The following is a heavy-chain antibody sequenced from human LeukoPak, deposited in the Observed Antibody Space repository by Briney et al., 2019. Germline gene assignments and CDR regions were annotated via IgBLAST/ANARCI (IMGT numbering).Heavy chain of an antibody. CDR2: IYYSGTT. CDR1: GGSLNSPNYY. D-gene: IGHD3-10*01. Sequence: SETLSLTCIVSGGSLNSPNYYWGWIRQPPGKGLEWIGTIYYSGTTYYNPSLKSRLTISVDTSKNQFSLKLTSVTAADTAVYYCARHDYYGSLNWFDPWGQGTLITVSS. CDR3: ARHDYYGSLNWFDP. V-gene: IGHV4-39*01. J-gene: IGHJ5*02.